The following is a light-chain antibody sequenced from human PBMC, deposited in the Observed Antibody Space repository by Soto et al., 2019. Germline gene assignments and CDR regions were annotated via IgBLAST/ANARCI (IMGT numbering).Light chain of an antibody. CDR1: QSVSSY. V-gene: IGKV3-20*01. CDR3: QQYGSLPFS. J-gene: IGKJ3*01. Sequence: EIVLTQSPGTLSLSPGERATLSCRASQSVSSYLAWYQQKPGQAPRLLIYGASNRATGIPDRFSGSGSGTDFTLTISSLEPADWAVCYCQQYGSLPFSFGPGTKVDIE. CDR2: GAS.